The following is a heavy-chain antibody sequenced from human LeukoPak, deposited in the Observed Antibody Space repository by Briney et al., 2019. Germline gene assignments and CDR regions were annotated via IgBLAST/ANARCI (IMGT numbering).Heavy chain of an antibody. J-gene: IGHJ6*03. CDR2: INPSGGST. Sequence: ASVKVSCKASGYTFTSYYMHWVRQAPGQGLEWMGIINPSGGSTSYAQKFQGRVTMTRDMSTSTAYMELSSLRSEDTAVYYCARSAPIVVVPADHYYYMDVWGKGTTVTVSS. CDR3: ARSAPIVVVPADHYYYMDV. V-gene: IGHV1-46*01. CDR1: GYTFTSYY. D-gene: IGHD2-2*01.